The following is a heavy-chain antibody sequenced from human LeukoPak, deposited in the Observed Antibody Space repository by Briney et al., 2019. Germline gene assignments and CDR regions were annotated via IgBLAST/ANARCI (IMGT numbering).Heavy chain of an antibody. J-gene: IGHJ3*02. V-gene: IGHV3-53*01. CDR2: TYTGGST. D-gene: IGHD3-16*01. CDR1: GFTVSSNY. CDR3: ARASVGGSWFGAFDI. Sequence: PGGSLRLSCAASGFTVSSNYMSWVRQAPGKGLEWVSVTYTGGSTNYADSVKGRFSVSRDNSKNTLYLQMNSLRAEDTAVYYCARASVGGSWFGAFDIWGQGTMVTVSS.